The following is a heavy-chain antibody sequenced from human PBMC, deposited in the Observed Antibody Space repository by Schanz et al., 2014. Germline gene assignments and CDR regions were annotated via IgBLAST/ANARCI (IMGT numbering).Heavy chain of an antibody. CDR2: ILGLASTT. CDR1: GFTFSTSA. J-gene: IGHJ5*02. CDR3: TRDVRLDRRGNWFDP. D-gene: IGHD1-1*01. V-gene: IGHV3-23*04. Sequence: VQVVQSGGGLVKPGGSLRLSCAASGFTFSTSAMSWVRQVPGKGLEWVSAILGLASTTYYADSVKGRFTISRDNSKNLLYLQMNSLRAEDTAVYYCTRDVRLDRRGNWFDPWGQGTLVTVSS.